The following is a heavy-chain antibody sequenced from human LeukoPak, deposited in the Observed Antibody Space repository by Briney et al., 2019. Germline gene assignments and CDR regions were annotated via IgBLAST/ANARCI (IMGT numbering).Heavy chain of an antibody. Sequence: GGSLRLSCAASGFTFSSYAVHWVRQAPGKGLEWVAVISYDGSNKYYADSVKGRFTISRDNSKNTLYLQMNSLRAEDTAVYYCARARGIQLWLNAFDIWGQGTMVTVSS. CDR3: ARARGIQLWLNAFDI. J-gene: IGHJ3*02. V-gene: IGHV3-30-3*01. D-gene: IGHD5-18*01. CDR2: ISYDGSNK. CDR1: GFTFSSYA.